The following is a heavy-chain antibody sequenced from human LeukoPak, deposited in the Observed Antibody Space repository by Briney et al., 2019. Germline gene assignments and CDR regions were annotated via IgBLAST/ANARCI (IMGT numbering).Heavy chain of an antibody. CDR1: GFTFDDYA. Sequence: GRSLRLSCAASGFTFDDYAMHWVRQAPGKGLEWVSGISWNSGSIGYADSVKGRFTISRDNAKNSLYLQMNSLRAEDTALYYCAKVELAGYWGPGTLVTVSS. J-gene: IGHJ4*02. V-gene: IGHV3-9*01. CDR3: AKVELAGY. D-gene: IGHD6-6*01. CDR2: ISWNSGSI.